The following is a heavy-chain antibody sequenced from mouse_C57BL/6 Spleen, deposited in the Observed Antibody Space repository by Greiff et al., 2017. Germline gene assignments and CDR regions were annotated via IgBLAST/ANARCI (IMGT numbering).Heavy chain of an antibody. D-gene: IGHD2-1*01. CDR3: ARRYGNYGTGAMDY. CDR1: GFSLTSYG. J-gene: IGHJ4*01. Sequence: VHLVESGPGLVQPSQSLSITCTVSGFSLTSYGVHWVRQSPGKGLEWLGVIWSGGSTDYNAAFISRLSISKDNSKSQVFFKMNSLQADDTAIYYCARRYGNYGTGAMDYWGQGTSVTVSS. CDR2: IWSGGST. V-gene: IGHV2-2*01.